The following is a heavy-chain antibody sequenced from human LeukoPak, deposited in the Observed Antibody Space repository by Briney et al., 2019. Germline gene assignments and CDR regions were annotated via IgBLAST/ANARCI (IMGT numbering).Heavy chain of an antibody. J-gene: IGHJ4*02. V-gene: IGHV1-24*01. CDR2: FDPEDGET. CDR1: GYTLTELS. Sequence: ASVKVSCKVSGYTLTELSMHWVRQAPGKGVEWMGGFDPEDGETIYAQKFQGRVTMTEDTSTDTAYMELRSLRSEDTAVYYCATGPASGYYDSSGKIYWGQGTLVTVSS. CDR3: ATGPASGYYDSSGKIY. D-gene: IGHD3-22*01.